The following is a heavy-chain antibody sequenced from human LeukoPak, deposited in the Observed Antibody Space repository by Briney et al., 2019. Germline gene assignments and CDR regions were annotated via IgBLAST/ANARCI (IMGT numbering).Heavy chain of an antibody. D-gene: IGHD3-16*02. CDR3: ARFGYDYVWGSYRSSNDY. CDR1: GYTFTGYY. Sequence: ASVKVSCKASGYTFTGYYMHWVRQAPGQGLEWMGWINPNSGGTNYAQKFQGRVTMTRDTSISTAYTELSRLRSDDTAVYYCARFGYDYVWGSYRSSNDYWGQGTLVTVSS. V-gene: IGHV1-2*02. CDR2: INPNSGGT. J-gene: IGHJ4*02.